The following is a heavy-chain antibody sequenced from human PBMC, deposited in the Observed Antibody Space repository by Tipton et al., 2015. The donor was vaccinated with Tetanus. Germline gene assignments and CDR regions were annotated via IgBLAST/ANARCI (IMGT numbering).Heavy chain of an antibody. CDR3: ARDEGSYGFYGMDV. Sequence: TLSLTCTVSGGSISSYYWSWIRQPAGKGPEWIGRIYTSGSTNYNPSLKSRVTMSVDTSKNQFSLKLSSVTAADTAVYYCARDEGSYGFYGMDVWGQGTTVTVSS. D-gene: IGHD5-18*01. CDR2: IYTSGST. CDR1: GGSISSYY. V-gene: IGHV4-4*07. J-gene: IGHJ6*02.